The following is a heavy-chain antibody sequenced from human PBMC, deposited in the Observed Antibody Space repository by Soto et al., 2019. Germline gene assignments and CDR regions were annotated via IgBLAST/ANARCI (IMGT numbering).Heavy chain of an antibody. J-gene: IGHJ4*02. CDR2: ISNSGST. V-gene: IGHV4-59*01. Sequence: SQTXSVADGCRETFSRSRIQKKTGKGLEWIGYISNSGSTSYNPSLESRVTVSVDTAKTEFSLKLNSVTAADTATYYCARILRDSQGWYHHDFWGQGTLVSVSS. CDR3: ARILRDSQGWYHHDF. CDR1: DGCRETFS. D-gene: IGHD6-19*01.